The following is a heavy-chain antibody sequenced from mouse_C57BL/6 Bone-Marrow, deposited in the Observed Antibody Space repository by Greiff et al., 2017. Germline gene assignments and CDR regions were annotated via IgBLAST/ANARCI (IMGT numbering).Heavy chain of an antibody. D-gene: IGHD3-2*02. CDR1: GYTFTDYY. CDR2: INPNNGGT. J-gene: IGHJ2*01. Sequence: EVQLQQSGPELVKPGASVKISCKASGYTFTDYYMNWVKQSHGKSLEWIGDINPNNGGTSYNQKFKGKATLTVDKSSSTAYMELRSLTSEDSAVYYCARQLRLSYFDYWGQGTTLTVSS. V-gene: IGHV1-26*01. CDR3: ARQLRLSYFDY.